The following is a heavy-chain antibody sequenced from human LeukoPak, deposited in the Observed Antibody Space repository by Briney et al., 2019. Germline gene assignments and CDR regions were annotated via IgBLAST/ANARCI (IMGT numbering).Heavy chain of an antibody. CDR1: GGSISSYY. V-gene: IGHV4-59*01. J-gene: IGHJ4*02. CDR2: IYYSGST. CDR3: ARDFYDSSGYYYFDY. Sequence: PSETLSLTCTVSGGSISSYYWSWIRQPPGKGLEWIGYIYYSGSTNYNPSLKSRVTISVDTSKNQFSLKLGSVTAADTAVYYCARDFYDSSGYYYFDYWGQGTLVTVSS. D-gene: IGHD3-22*01.